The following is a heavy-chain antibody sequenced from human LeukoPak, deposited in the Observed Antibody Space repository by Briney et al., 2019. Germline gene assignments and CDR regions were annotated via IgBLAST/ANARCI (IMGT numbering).Heavy chain of an antibody. J-gene: IGHJ4*02. V-gene: IGHV4-4*07. D-gene: IGHD6-19*01. Sequence: SETLSLTCTASGGSFSGYYWSWIRQPAGNGLEWIGRIYTSGSTNYNPSLKSRVTMSVDTSKNRFYLKLSSVTAADTAVYYCARAVAGSDYYFDFWGQGTLVIVSA. CDR2: IYTSGST. CDR3: ARAVAGSDYYFDF. CDR1: GGSFSGYY.